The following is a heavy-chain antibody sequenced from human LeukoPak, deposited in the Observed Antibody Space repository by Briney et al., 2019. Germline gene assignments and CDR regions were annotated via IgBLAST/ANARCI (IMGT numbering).Heavy chain of an antibody. CDR2: VAWDGGGT. J-gene: IGHJ4*02. Sequence: GGSLRLSCAASGFNFDDYTMHWVRQAPGKGLEWVSLVAWDGGGTFFADSVKGRFTVSRDNSKNSLSLYMNSLTTEDTALYYCVRGHGYNLEDYFDNWSQGTLVTVSS. CDR3: VRGHGYNLEDYFDN. D-gene: IGHD5-24*01. V-gene: IGHV3-43*01. CDR1: GFNFDDYT.